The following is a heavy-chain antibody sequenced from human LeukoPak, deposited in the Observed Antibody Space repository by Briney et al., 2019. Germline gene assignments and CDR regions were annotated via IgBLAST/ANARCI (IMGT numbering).Heavy chain of an antibody. CDR3: ARGRNGLIWFGELER. D-gene: IGHD3-10*01. CDR2: IIPIFGTA. Sequence: SVKVSCKASGYTFTSYGISWVRQAPGQGLEYMGGIIPIFGTANYAQKFQGRVTITADESKSTAYMEMSSLRSEDTAVYYCARGRNGLIWFGELERWGQGTLVTVSS. J-gene: IGHJ4*02. V-gene: IGHV1-69*13. CDR1: GYTFTSYG.